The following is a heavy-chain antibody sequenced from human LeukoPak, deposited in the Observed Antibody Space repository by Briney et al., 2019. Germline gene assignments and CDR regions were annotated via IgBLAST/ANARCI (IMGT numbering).Heavy chain of an antibody. CDR2: INEDGSKK. CDR3: ATSTYSSSPS. CDR1: GFTFRHYW. V-gene: IGHV3-7*01. Sequence: GGSLRLSCAVSGFTFRHYWMIWVRQAPGKGLEWVANINEDGSKKYYVGSVEGRFTISRDDAKNSLFLQMNSLRDEDTGVYYCATSTYSSSPSWGQGTLVSVSS. D-gene: IGHD6-6*01. J-gene: IGHJ5*02.